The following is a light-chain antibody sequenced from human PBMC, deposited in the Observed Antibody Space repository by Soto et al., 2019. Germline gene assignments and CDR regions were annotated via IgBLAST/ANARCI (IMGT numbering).Light chain of an antibody. CDR3: LQHNSYPRT. Sequence: DIQMTQSPSSLSASVGDRVTITCRASQSTSSYLNWYQQKPGKAPRLLIYAASSLQSGVPSRFSGSGSGTEFTLTISSLQPEDFATYYCLQHNSYPRTFGQGTKVDIK. CDR1: QSTSSY. J-gene: IGKJ1*01. CDR2: AAS. V-gene: IGKV1-17*01.